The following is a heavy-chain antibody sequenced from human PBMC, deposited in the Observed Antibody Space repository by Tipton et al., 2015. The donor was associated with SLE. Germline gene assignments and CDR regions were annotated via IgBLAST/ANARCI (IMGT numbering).Heavy chain of an antibody. J-gene: IGHJ4*02. Sequence: LRLSCTVSGVSVTNYYWSWIRQPPGKGLEWIGYIYYRGSTNYNPSLKSRVTISVDTSKNQFSLKLSSVTAADTAVYYCASGGKRRPVLAPAVEVWGQGTLVTVSS. CDR3: ASGGKRRPVLAPAVEV. V-gene: IGHV4-59*02. D-gene: IGHD2-15*01. CDR2: IYYRGST. CDR1: GVSVTNYY.